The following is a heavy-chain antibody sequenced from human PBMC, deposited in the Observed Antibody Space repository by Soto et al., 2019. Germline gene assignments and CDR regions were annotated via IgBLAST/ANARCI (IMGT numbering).Heavy chain of an antibody. Sequence: NPSETLSLTCTVSGGSISSGGYYWSWIRQHPGKGLEWIGYIYYSGSTYYNPSLKSRVTISVDTSKNQFSLKLSSVTAADTAVYYCARVKSTVTTRRLFDYWGQGTLVTVS. CDR1: GGSISSGGYY. J-gene: IGHJ4*02. CDR2: IYYSGST. V-gene: IGHV4-31*03. CDR3: ARVKSTVTTRRLFDY. D-gene: IGHD4-17*01.